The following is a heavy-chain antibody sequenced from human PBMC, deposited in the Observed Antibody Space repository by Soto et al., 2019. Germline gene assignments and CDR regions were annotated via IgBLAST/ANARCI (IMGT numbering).Heavy chain of an antibody. J-gene: IGHJ4*02. Sequence: QVQLQESGPGLVKPSQTLSLTCTVSGGSINSGGYCWSWIRQHPGKGLDWIGCISYGGSTSYNPFLQSRVTIAVDTSKHQFSLKLPSVTATDTAVYYISRGILVWGQGALITVYS. V-gene: IGHV4-31*03. D-gene: IGHD5-18*01. CDR1: GGSINSGGYC. CDR3: SRGILV. CDR2: ISYGGST.